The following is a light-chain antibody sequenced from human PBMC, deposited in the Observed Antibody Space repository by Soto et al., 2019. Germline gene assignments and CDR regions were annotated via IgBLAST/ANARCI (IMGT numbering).Light chain of an antibody. CDR1: QGVSSG. V-gene: IGKV1D-13*01. CDR3: LQFNNYPLT. Sequence: AIQLTQSPSSLSASVGDRVTITCRASQGVSSGLAWYQQKPGNAPELLIYDASSLESGVPSRFSGSGSGSDFALTISSLQPEDFASYYCLQFNNYPLTFVGGTKVEIK. J-gene: IGKJ4*01. CDR2: DAS.